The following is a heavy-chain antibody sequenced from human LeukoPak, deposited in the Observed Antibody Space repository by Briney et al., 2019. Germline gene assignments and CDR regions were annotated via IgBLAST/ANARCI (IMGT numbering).Heavy chain of an antibody. CDR1: GFTFSSYS. CDR3: ARSRWPGQFDY. V-gene: IGHV3-53*01. J-gene: IGHJ4*02. CDR2: IYSGGST. D-gene: IGHD5-24*01. Sequence: GGSLRLSCAASGFTFSSYSMNWVRQAPGKGLEWVSVIYSGGSTYYADSVKGRFTISRDNSKNTLYLQMNSLRAEDTAVYYCARSRWPGQFDYWGQGTLVTVSS.